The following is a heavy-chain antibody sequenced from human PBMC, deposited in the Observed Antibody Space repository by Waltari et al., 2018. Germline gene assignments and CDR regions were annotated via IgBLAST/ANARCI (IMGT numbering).Heavy chain of an antibody. D-gene: IGHD6-13*01. V-gene: IGHV1-69*08. CDR1: GGTFSSYA. Sequence: QVQLVQSGAEVKKPGSSVKVSCKASGGTFSSYAISWVRQAPGQGLEWMGRIIPIFGTANYAQKFQGRVTITADKSTSTAYMELSSVTAADTAVYYCARETPGIAAAGTGNFDYWGQGTLVTVSS. J-gene: IGHJ4*02. CDR2: IIPIFGTA. CDR3: ARETPGIAAAGTGNFDY.